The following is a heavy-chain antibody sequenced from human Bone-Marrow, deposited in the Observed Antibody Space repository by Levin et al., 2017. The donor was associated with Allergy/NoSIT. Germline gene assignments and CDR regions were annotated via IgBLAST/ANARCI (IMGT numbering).Heavy chain of an antibody. Sequence: SCAVSGGSISGYYWTWIRQPPGKGLECVGEIDHSGSTNYNPSLKSRVTVSVDTSKNHFALELTSVTAADTAVYYCARGAAFDPWGQGTLVIVSS. CDR3: ARGAAFDP. CDR1: GGSISGYY. J-gene: IGHJ5*02. CDR2: IDHSGST. V-gene: IGHV4-34*01. D-gene: IGHD6-25*01.